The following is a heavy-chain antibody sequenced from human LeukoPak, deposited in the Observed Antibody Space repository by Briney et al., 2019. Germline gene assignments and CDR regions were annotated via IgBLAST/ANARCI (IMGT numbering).Heavy chain of an antibody. V-gene: IGHV4-59*12. J-gene: IGHJ5*02. CDR1: GGSISSYY. D-gene: IGHD5-12*01. CDR3: ARDSGDGDYVFDP. Sequence: SETLSLTCTVSGGSISSYYWSWIRQPPGKGLEWIGYIYYSGSTNYNPSLKSRVTISVDTSKNQFSLKLSSVTAADTAVYYCARDSGDGDYVFDPWGQGTLVTVSS. CDR2: IYYSGST.